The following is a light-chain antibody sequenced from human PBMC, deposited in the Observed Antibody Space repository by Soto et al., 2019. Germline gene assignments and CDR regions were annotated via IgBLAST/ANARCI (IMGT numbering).Light chain of an antibody. CDR3: LQQNSYSIT. CDR2: AAS. V-gene: IGKV1-17*01. CDR1: QDIRHD. J-gene: IGKJ5*01. Sequence: DIQMPHTQSSLPAPVGNRVTITCRASQDIRHDLGWYPQKPGKAPKRLIYAASTSQSGVPSRFSSSRGWRKFTLTTISMLDHDVFAEYCLQQNSYSITFGQGTRLEIK.